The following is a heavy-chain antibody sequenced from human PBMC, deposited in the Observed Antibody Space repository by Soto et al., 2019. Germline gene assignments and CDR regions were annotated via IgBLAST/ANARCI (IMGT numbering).Heavy chain of an antibody. J-gene: IGHJ4*02. CDR3: AHRVSGGNFGAGYYLDY. V-gene: IGHV2-5*02. CDR2: IYWDDDK. D-gene: IGHD3-3*02. CDR1: GFSLSTSGVG. Sequence: QITLKESGPTLVKPTQTLTLTCTFSGFSLSTSGVGVGWLRQPPGKALEWLALIYWDDDKRYSPSLKGRLTITKDTSKNQVVLTLTNVDPVDTDTYYCAHRVSGGNFGAGYYLDYWGQGTLVTVSS.